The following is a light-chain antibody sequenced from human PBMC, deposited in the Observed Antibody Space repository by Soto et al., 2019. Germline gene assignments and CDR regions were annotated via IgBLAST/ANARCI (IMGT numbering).Light chain of an antibody. J-gene: IGKJ3*01. CDR2: DAA. V-gene: IGKV3-11*01. CDR3: QQRSSWVFT. CDR1: QSVSSY. Sequence: EIVLTQSPATLSLSPGERATLSCRAIQSVSSYLAWSQQKPCQAPRRRIYDAANRATGIPARFSGSGSGTDFTLTITSLEPEDSAVYYCQQRSSWVFTFGPGTKVDIK.